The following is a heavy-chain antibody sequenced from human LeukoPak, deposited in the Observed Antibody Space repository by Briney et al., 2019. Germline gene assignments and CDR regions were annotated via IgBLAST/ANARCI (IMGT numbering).Heavy chain of an antibody. Sequence: SETLSLTCAVSGGSISSGGYSWSWIRQPPGKGLEWIGYINHSGSTNYNPSLKSRVTISVDTSKNQFSLKLSSVTAADTAVYYCARESYGGHDYWGQGTLVTVSS. D-gene: IGHD5-18*01. CDR1: GGSISSGGYS. CDR2: INHSGST. V-gene: IGHV4-30-2*01. J-gene: IGHJ4*02. CDR3: ARESYGGHDY.